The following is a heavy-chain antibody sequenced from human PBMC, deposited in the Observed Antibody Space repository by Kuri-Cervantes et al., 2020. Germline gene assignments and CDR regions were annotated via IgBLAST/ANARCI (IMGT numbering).Heavy chain of an antibody. CDR2: INPNGGGT. D-gene: IGHD1-26*01. CDR3: ARRGAIVAAVRGWFDP. Sequence: ASVKVSCKASGYTFTGYYMHWVRQAPGQGLEWMGWINPNGGGTHYAQSFQGRVTMTRDTSKNQFFLKLTSVTAADTSVYYCARRGAIVAAVRGWFDPWGHGMLVTVSS. J-gene: IGHJ5*02. CDR1: GYTFTGYY. V-gene: IGHV1-2*02.